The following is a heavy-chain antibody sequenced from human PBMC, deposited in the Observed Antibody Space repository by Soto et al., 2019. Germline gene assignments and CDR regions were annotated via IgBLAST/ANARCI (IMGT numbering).Heavy chain of an antibody. CDR1: GDSIRSGGNY. CDR3: ARASSYYYDSSGYYDY. D-gene: IGHD3-22*01. CDR2: IYYSGST. Sequence: SETLSLTCTVSGDSIRSGGNYWSWIRQPPGKGLEWIGYIYYSGSTYYNPSLKSRVTISVDRSKNQFSLKLSSVTAADTAVYYCARASSYYYDSSGYYDYWGQGTLVTVSS. J-gene: IGHJ4*02. V-gene: IGHV4-31*03.